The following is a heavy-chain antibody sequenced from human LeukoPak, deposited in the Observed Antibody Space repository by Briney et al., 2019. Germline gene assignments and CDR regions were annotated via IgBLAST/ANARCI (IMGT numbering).Heavy chain of an antibody. V-gene: IGHV3-21*01. CDR2: ISSSRNYI. CDR1: GLTFSSYS. CDR3: ARVDTAMVSFDP. D-gene: IGHD5-18*01. J-gene: IGHJ5*02. Sequence: PGGSLRLSCVASGLTFSSYSMKWVRQAPGKGLEWVSSISSSRNYIYYADSVKGRFTISRDNAKNSLYLQMNSLRAEDTAVYYCARVDTAMVSFDPWGQGTLVTVSS.